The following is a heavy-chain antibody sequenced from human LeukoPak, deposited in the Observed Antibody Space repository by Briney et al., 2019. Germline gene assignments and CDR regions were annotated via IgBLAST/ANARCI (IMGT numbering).Heavy chain of an antibody. CDR3: ARDRIGLIVATPPGGY. Sequence: GASVKVSCKASGYTFTSYGISWVRQAPGQGLEWMGWISAYNGNTNYAQKLQGRVTMTTDTSTSTAYMELRSLRSDDTAVYYCARDRIGLIVATPPGGYWGQGTLVTVSS. J-gene: IGHJ4*02. CDR2: ISAYNGNT. CDR1: GYTFTSYG. D-gene: IGHD5-12*01. V-gene: IGHV1-18*01.